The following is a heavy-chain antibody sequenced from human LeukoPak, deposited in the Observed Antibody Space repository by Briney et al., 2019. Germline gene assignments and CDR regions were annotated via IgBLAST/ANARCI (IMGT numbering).Heavy chain of an antibody. V-gene: IGHV3-21*01. CDR1: GFXFSNYG. CDR3: ARDLGGPYCSGGSCYEGY. D-gene: IGHD2-15*01. CDR2: ISSSSSYI. Sequence: GGSLRLSCAASGFXFSNYGMSWVRQAPGKGLEWVSSISSSSSYIYYADSVKGRFTISRDNAKNSLYLQMNSLRAEDTAVYYCARDLGGPYCSGGSCYEGYWGQGTLVTVSS. J-gene: IGHJ4*02.